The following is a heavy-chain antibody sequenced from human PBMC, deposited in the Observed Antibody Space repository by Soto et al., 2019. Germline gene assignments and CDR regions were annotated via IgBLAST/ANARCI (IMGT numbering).Heavy chain of an antibody. J-gene: IGHJ4*02. D-gene: IGHD3-10*01. V-gene: IGHV1-2*02. Sequence: QVQLVQSGAEVKKPGASVKVSCKASGYPFTGYYMHWVRQAPGQGLEWMGWINPNSGGTNYAQKFQGRVTMTRDTSISTAYMEVSRLRSDDTAVYYCARGARGRLSSAYYFDYWGQGTLVTVSS. CDR2: INPNSGGT. CDR1: GYPFTGYY. CDR3: ARGARGRLSSAYYFDY.